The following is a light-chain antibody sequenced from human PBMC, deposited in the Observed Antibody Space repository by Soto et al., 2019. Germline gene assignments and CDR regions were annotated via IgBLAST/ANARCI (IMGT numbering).Light chain of an antibody. V-gene: IGLV2-14*01. CDR3: SSYSSSSTLRV. CDR2: EVS. Sequence: QSALTQPASVSGSPGQSITISCTGTSSDVGGHNYVSWYQHHPGKAPKVMIYEVSNRPSGVSNRFSGSKSGNTASLTNSGLQAEDEADYHCSSYSSSSTLRVFGGGTKLTVL. CDR1: SSDVGGHNY. J-gene: IGLJ3*02.